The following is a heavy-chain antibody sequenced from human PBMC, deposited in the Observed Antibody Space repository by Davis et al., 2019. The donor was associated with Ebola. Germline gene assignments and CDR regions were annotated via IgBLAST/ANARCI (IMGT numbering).Heavy chain of an antibody. CDR2: IYYIGST. CDR3: ARGRIAARPVSEWFDP. CDR1: GGSISSYY. D-gene: IGHD6-6*01. Sequence: MPGGSLRLSCTVSGGSISSYYWSWIRQPPGKGLEWIGYIYYIGSTNYNPSLKSRVTISVDTSKNQFSLKLSSVTAADTAVYYCARGRIAARPVSEWFDPWGQGTLVTVSS. J-gene: IGHJ5*02. V-gene: IGHV4-59*12.